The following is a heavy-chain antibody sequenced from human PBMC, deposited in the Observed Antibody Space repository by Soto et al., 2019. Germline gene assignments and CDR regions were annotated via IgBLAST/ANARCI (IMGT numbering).Heavy chain of an antibody. D-gene: IGHD6-13*01. Sequence: GGSLRLSCAASGFAFSHYWLHWVRRAPGKGLEWVSRIYGDGSLTDYADSVKGRFTISRDNAKNMVYLQLTTLRAEDTAVYYCGRDLPIAAADYWGQGT. CDR1: GFAFSHYW. J-gene: IGHJ4*02. CDR3: GRDLPIAAADY. V-gene: IGHV3-74*01. CDR2: IYGDGSLT.